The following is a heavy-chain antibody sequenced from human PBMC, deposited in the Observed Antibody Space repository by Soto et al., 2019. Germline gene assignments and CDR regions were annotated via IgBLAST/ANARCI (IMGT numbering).Heavy chain of an antibody. CDR2: IWYDGSNK. V-gene: IGHV3-33*01. CDR3: ARENYYDSSGSQDYYYGMDV. D-gene: IGHD3-22*01. J-gene: IGHJ6*02. CDR1: GFTFSSYG. Sequence: QVQLVESGGGVVQPGRSLRLSCAASGFTFSSYGMHWVRQAPDKGLEWVAVIWYDGSNKYYADSVKGRFTISRDNSKNTLYLQMNSLRAEDTAVYYCARENYYDSSGSQDYYYGMDVWGQGTTVTVSS.